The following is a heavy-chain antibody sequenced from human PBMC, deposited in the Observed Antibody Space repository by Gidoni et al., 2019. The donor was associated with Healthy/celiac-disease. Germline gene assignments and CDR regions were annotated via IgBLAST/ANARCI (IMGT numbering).Heavy chain of an antibody. V-gene: IGHV3-21*01. J-gene: IGHJ4*02. CDR2: ISSSSSYI. CDR1: GFPFSSYS. Sequence: EVQLVESGGGLVKPGGSLGLSCAASGFPFSSYSMNWGRQAPGKGLEWVSSISSSSSYIYYADSVKGRFTISRDNAKNSLYLQMNSLRAEDTAVYYCAREPWDYYDSSLVDYWGQGTLVTVSS. D-gene: IGHD3-22*01. CDR3: AREPWDYYDSSLVDY.